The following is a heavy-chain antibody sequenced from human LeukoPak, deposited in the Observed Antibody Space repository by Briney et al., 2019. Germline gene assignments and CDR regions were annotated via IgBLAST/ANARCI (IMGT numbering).Heavy chain of an antibody. D-gene: IGHD3-10*01. CDR2: IHSGVTT. CDR3: ARDRGSGKFHMDV. Sequence: GGSLRLSCAASGFSVSSNYMSWVRQPPGKGLEWVSSIHSGVTTYYADCVKGRFTISRDNSKNTLYLQMNSLRAEDTALYYCARDRGSGKFHMDVWGKGATVTISS. J-gene: IGHJ6*03. V-gene: IGHV3-53*01. CDR1: GFSVSSNY.